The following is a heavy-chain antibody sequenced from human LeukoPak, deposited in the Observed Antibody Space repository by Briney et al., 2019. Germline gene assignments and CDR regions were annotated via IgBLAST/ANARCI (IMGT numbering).Heavy chain of an antibody. CDR2: ISHSGST. CDR3: ARVEIEASGYVVDY. J-gene: IGHJ4*02. V-gene: IGHV4-34*01. Sequence: SETLSLTCAVYGGSLSDYHWRWIRQPPGKGLEWIGEISHSGSTNYNPSLKSRVTISVDTSKNQFALKLGSVTAADTAVYYCARVEIEASGYVVDYWGQGTLVTVSS. D-gene: IGHD6-25*01. CDR1: GGSLSDYH.